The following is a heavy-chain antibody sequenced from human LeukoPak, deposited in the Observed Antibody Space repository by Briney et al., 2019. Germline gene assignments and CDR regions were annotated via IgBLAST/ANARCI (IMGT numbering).Heavy chain of an antibody. V-gene: IGHV3-21*01. CDR3: ARDLWGYCSSTSCNGY. CDR2: ISSSSSYI. CDR1: GFSSSSYR. D-gene: IGHD2-2*01. J-gene: IGHJ4*02. Sequence: KSGGSLRLSCAASGFSSSSYRMNWVRQAPGKGLEWVSSISSSSSYIYYADSVKGRFTISRDNAKNSLYLQMNSLRAEDTAVYYCARDLWGYCSSTSCNGYWGQGTLVTVSS.